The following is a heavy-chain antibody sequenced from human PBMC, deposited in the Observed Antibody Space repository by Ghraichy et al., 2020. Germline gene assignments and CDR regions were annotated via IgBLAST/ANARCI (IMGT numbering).Heavy chain of an antibody. V-gene: IGHV6-1*01. CDR3: ARDKWYYGMDV. D-gene: IGHD1-26*01. J-gene: IGHJ6*02. CDR1: GDSLSTNTAA. Sequence: SQTHSLTCVISGDSLSTNTAAWIWIRQSPSRGLEWLGKTYYRSKWYNDYAVSVKSRITVNPDTSKNQLSLQLSSVTPEDTAVYYCARDKWYYGMDVWGHGTTVTVSS. CDR2: TYYRSKWYN.